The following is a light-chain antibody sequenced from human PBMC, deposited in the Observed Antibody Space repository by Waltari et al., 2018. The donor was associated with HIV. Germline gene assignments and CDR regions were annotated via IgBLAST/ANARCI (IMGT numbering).Light chain of an antibody. Sequence: DIQMTQSPSSLSASVGARVTITCQARQDISNYLNWYQQKPGKAPKVLIYDASTLETGVPSRFSGSGSGTDLTFTITSLQPEDFATYYCQQHDNFPLTFGGGTKVDIK. V-gene: IGKV1-33*01. CDR2: DAS. CDR3: QQHDNFPLT. J-gene: IGKJ4*01. CDR1: QDISNY.